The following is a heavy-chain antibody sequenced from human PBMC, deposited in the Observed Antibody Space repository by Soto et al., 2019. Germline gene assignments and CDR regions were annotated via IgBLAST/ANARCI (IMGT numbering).Heavy chain of an antibody. CDR1: GGSISSSSYY. D-gene: IGHD1-1*01. Sequence: PSETLCLTCTVSGGSISSSSYYWGWIRQPPGKGLEWIGSIYYSGSTYYNPSLKSRVTISVDTSKNQFSLKLSSVTAADTAVYYCARHLKGRHSISTTGTSQGRAFDIWGRGTMVTVSS. J-gene: IGHJ3*02. V-gene: IGHV4-39*01. CDR2: IYYSGST. CDR3: ARHLKGRHSISTTGTSQGRAFDI.